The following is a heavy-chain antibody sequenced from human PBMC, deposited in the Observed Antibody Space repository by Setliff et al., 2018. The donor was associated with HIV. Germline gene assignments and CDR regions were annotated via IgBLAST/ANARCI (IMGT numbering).Heavy chain of an antibody. CDR2: FYYSGST. CDR1: GGSISTHY. Sequence: PSETLSLTCTVSGGSISTHYWRWIRQSPGKGLEWIGYFYYSGSTNYNPSLRSRLTISADTSKKQLYLRVTSVTAADTAVYYCARALMVRGVTTPFDSWGQGTLVTVSS. V-gene: IGHV4-59*11. D-gene: IGHD3-10*01. J-gene: IGHJ4*02. CDR3: ARALMVRGVTTPFDS.